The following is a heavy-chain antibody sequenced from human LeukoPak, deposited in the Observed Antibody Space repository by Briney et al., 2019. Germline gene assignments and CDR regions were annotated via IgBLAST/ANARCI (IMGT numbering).Heavy chain of an antibody. CDR2: IIPIFGTA. CDR3: AREDVVVPAAIMTGNNYFDY. D-gene: IGHD2-2*02. CDR1: GGTFSSYA. J-gene: IGHJ4*02. V-gene: IGHV1-69*13. Sequence: VASVKVSCKASGGTFSSYAISWVRQAPGQGLEWMGGIIPIFGTANYAQKFQGRVTITADESTSTAYMELSSLRSEDTAVYYCAREDVVVPAAIMTGNNYFDYWGQGTLVTVSS.